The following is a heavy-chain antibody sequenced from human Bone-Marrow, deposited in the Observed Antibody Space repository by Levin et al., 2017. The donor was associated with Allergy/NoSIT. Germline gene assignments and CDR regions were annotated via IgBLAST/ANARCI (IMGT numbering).Heavy chain of an antibody. CDR1: GYTLTDLS. CDR3: ATDVRPRDSRGNYHDY. Sequence: GASVKVSCKVSGYTLTDLSIHWVRQAPGKGLEWMGGFDQEYAETIYAQNFQGRVTMTEDTSTDTAYMELSSLRSYDTAVYYCATDVRPRDSRGNYHDYWGQGTLVTVSS. D-gene: IGHD3-22*01. V-gene: IGHV1-24*01. J-gene: IGHJ4*02. CDR2: FDQEYAET.